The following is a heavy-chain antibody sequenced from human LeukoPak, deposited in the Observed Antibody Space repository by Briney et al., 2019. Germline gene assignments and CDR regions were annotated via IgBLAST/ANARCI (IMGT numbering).Heavy chain of an antibody. Sequence: GESLKISCRGSGYSFTTYWIGWVRQMPGKGLVWMGIIYPGDSDTRYSPSFQGQVTMSADKSINTAYLQWSSLEASDTAMYYCARRQGCSSTSCPPDSWGQGTLVTVSS. CDR1: GYSFTTYW. CDR3: ARRQGCSSTSCPPDS. J-gene: IGHJ4*02. D-gene: IGHD2-2*01. V-gene: IGHV5-51*01. CDR2: IYPGDSDT.